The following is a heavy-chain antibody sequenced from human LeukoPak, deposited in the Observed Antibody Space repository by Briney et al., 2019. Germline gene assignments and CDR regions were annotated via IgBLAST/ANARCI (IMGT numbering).Heavy chain of an antibody. J-gene: IGHJ4*02. V-gene: IGHV3-9*03. Sequence: GGSLRLSCAASGFTFADYAMHSVRQAPGKGLEWVSGISWNSGSIGYADSVKGRFTISRDNAKNSLYLQMNSLRAEDMALYYCAKDFFPFQQQLVPSYFEYWGEGTLVTVSS. D-gene: IGHD6-13*01. CDR3: AKDFFPFQQQLVPSYFEY. CDR2: ISWNSGSI. CDR1: GFTFADYA.